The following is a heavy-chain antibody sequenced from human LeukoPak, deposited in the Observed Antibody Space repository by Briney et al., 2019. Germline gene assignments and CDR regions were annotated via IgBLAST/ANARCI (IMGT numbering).Heavy chain of an antibody. D-gene: IGHD3-9*01. Sequence: GGSLRLSCAASGFTFSSYAMSWGRQAPGKGLEWVSAISRSGGSTYYADSVKGRFTISRDNSKNTLYLQMNSLRAEDTAVYYCAKGSDTLTGYLNWFDPWGQGTLVTVSS. CDR2: ISRSGGST. J-gene: IGHJ5*02. CDR1: GFTFSSYA. CDR3: AKGSDTLTGYLNWFDP. V-gene: IGHV3-23*01.